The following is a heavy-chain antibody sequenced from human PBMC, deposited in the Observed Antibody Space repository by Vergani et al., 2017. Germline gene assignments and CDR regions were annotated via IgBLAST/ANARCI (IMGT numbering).Heavy chain of an antibody. CDR3: ARMEREGVLEWLFKY. V-gene: IGHV1-18*04. J-gene: IGHJ4*02. CDR2: ISAYNGNT. CDR1: GYTFTSYG. D-gene: IGHD3-3*01. Sequence: QVQLVQSGAEVKKPGASVKVSCKASGYTFTSYGISWVRQAPGQGLEWMGWISAYNGNTNYAQKFQGRVTMTTDTSTGTAYMELRSLRSDDTAVYYCARMEREGVLEWLFKYWGQGTLVTVSS.